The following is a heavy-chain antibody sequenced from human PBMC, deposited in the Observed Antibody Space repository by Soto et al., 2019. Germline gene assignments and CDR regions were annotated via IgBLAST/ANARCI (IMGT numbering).Heavy chain of an antibody. Sequence: SETLSLTCAVYGGSFSGYYWSWIRQPPGKGLEWIGEINHSGSTNYNPSLKSRVTISVDTSKNQFSLKLSSVTAADTAVYYCARMGRMSASGQGTLVTVS. CDR1: GGSFSGYY. D-gene: IGHD2-15*01. CDR3: ARMGRMSA. J-gene: IGHJ5*02. CDR2: INHSGST. V-gene: IGHV4-34*01.